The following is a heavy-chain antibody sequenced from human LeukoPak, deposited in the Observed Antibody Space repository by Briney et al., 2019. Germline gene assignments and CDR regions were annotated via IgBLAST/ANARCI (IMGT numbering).Heavy chain of an antibody. V-gene: IGHV4-34*01. J-gene: IGHJ4*02. Sequence: GSLRLSCAASGFTFSSYWMSWVRQAPGKGLEWIGEINHSGSTNYNPSLKSRVTISVDTSKNQFSLKLSSVTAADTAVYYCARSGSYGPNFAYWGQGTLVTVSS. D-gene: IGHD1-26*01. CDR1: GFTFSSYW. CDR3: ARSGSYGPNFAY. CDR2: INHSGST.